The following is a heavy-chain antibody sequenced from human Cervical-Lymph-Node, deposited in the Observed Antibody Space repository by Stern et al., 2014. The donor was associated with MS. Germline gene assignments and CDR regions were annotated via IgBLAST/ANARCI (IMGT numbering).Heavy chain of an antibody. D-gene: IGHD2-21*02. CDR3: ARPTVTATRYHYYYYGMDV. CDR2: INAGNGDT. V-gene: IGHV1-3*01. Sequence: QVQLVQSGAEVVQPGASVEVSCKASGYTFTNYAIHWVRQAPGQRLEWMGWINAGNGDTKFSPKFRGRVTLSRDTSATTAYMALSSLKSEDTAIYYCARPTVTATRYHYYYYGMDVWGQGTTVTVSS. CDR1: GYTFTNYA. J-gene: IGHJ6*02.